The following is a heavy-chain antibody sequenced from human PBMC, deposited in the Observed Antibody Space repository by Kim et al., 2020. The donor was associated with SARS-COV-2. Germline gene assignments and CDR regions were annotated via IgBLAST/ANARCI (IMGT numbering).Heavy chain of an antibody. D-gene: IGHD5-18*01. CDR1: GFTFSSYA. CDR3: AKEGYSYGYPLYYFDY. CDR2: ISGSGGST. V-gene: IGHV3-23*01. Sequence: GGSLRLSCATSGFTFSSYAMSWVRQAPGKGLEWVSAISGSGGSTYYADSVKGRFTISRDNSKNTLYLQMNSLRAEDTAVYYCAKEGYSYGYPLYYFDYWGQGPVVTVSS. J-gene: IGHJ4*02.